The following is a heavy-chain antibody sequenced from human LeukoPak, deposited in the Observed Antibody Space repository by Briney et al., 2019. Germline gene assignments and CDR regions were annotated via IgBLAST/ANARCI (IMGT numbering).Heavy chain of an antibody. D-gene: IGHD2-15*01. V-gene: IGHV4-34*01. Sequence: SETLSLTCAVYGGSFSGYYWSWLRQPPGKGLEWIGEINHSGSTNYNPSLKSRVTISVDTSKNQFSLKLSSVTAADTAVYYCARQMRIPHPVRFDYWGQGTLVTVSS. CDR3: ARQMRIPHPVRFDY. CDR1: GGSFSGYY. J-gene: IGHJ4*02. CDR2: INHSGST.